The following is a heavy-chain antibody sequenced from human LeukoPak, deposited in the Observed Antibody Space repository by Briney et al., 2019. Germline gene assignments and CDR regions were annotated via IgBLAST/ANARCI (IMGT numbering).Heavy chain of an antibody. D-gene: IGHD1-14*01. CDR3: ARVGVKGNQMGYCFDY. CDR2: IYYSGST. Sequence: SETLSLTCTVSGGSISSGDYYWSWIRQPPGKGLEWIGYIYYSGSTYYNPSLKSRVTISVDTSKNQFSLKLSSVTAADTAVYYCARVGVKGNQMGYCFDYWGQGTLVTVSS. V-gene: IGHV4-30-4*08. CDR1: GGSISSGDYY. J-gene: IGHJ4*02.